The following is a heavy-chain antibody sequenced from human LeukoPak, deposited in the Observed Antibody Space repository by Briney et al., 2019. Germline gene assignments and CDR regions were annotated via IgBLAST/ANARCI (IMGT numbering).Heavy chain of an antibody. CDR3: ARQLLDYGGNPFDY. D-gene: IGHD4-23*01. V-gene: IGHV4-39*01. Sequence: SETLSLTCTVSGGSISTSRYYWGWIRQSPGKGLEWIGTIYYSGSTYYNPSLETRVTISVDTSKNQFSLKLSSATAADTAVYYCARQLLDYGGNPFDYWGQGTLVTVSS. J-gene: IGHJ4*02. CDR1: GGSISTSRYY. CDR2: IYYSGST.